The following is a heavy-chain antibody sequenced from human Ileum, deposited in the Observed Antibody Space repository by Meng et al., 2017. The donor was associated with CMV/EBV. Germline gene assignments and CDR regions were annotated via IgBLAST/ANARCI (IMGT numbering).Heavy chain of an antibody. CDR2: INHIGST. V-gene: IGHV4-34*01. CDR3: ARMISGYDSYLDY. J-gene: IGHJ4*02. CDR1: GGSFTGYY. Sequence: TCAVHGGSFTGYYWSWIRQPPGRGLEWIGEINHIGSTKYNPSLKSRVAISVEASNNYFSLEVTSVTAADTAVYYCARMISGYDSYLDYWSQGSLVTVSS. D-gene: IGHD5-12*01.